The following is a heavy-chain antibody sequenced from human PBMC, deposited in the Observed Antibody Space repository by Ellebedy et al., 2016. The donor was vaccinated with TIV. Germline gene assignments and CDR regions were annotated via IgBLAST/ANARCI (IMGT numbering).Heavy chain of an antibody. CDR1: SGSISSGGYYISSGGYY. Sequence: MPSETLSLTCTVSSGSISSGGYYISSGGYYWSWIRQLPGKGLEWIGYIYHSGSTYYNPSLKSRVTISVDTSKNQFSLKLSSVTPEDTAVYYCARDPSWCWSCLDVWGQGTTVTVSS. V-gene: IGHV4-31*03. J-gene: IGHJ6*02. CDR2: IYHSGST. CDR3: ARDPSWCWSCLDV. D-gene: IGHD3-3*01.